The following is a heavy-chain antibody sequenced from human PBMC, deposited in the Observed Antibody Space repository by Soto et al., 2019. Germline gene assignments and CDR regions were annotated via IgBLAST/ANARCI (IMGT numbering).Heavy chain of an antibody. Sequence: QVPLVQSGAEVKKPGASVKVSCKASGYTFTSYAMHWVRQAPGQRLEWMGWINAGNGNTKYSQKFQGRGTVTRDTSASTAYMELSSQRSEDTAVYYCATRISMIVVASFDYWGQGTLVTVSS. J-gene: IGHJ4*02. V-gene: IGHV1-3*01. CDR1: GYTFTSYA. CDR3: ATRISMIVVASFDY. CDR2: INAGNGNT. D-gene: IGHD3-22*01.